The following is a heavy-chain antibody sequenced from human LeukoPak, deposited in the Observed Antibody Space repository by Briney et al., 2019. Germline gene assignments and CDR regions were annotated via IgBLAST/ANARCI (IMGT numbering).Heavy chain of an antibody. J-gene: IGHJ5*02. V-gene: IGHV1-24*01. CDR3: ALVEGAAGGNWFDP. CDR2: FDPEDGET. Sequence: ASVKVSCKVFGYTLTELSMHWVRQAPGKGLEWMGGFDPEDGETIYAQKFQGRVTMTEDTSTDTAYMELSSLRSEDTAVYYCALVEGAAGGNWFDPWGQGTLVTVSS. CDR1: GYTLTELS. D-gene: IGHD3-16*01.